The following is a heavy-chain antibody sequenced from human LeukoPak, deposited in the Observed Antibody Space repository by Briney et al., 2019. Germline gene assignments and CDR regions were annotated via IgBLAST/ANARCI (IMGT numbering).Heavy chain of an antibody. CDR3: ARRYFSGSYLNY. CDR1: GGSFSGNY. D-gene: IGHD3-10*01. V-gene: IGHV4-34*01. Sequence: SETLSLTCTVYGGSFSGNYWTWIRQPPGKGLEWIGEINRGGTTNYNPSLKSRVTISVDTSKNQFSLKLSSVTAADTAVYYCARRYFSGSYLNYWGQGTLVAVSS. CDR2: INRGGTT. J-gene: IGHJ4*02.